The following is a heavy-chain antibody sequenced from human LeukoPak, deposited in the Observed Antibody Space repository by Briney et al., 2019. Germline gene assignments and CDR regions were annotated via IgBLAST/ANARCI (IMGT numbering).Heavy chain of an antibody. D-gene: IGHD5-18*01. J-gene: IGHJ6*03. CDR1: GGYISTSNYY. CDR3: ARGWEYSYGYYSSYYYYYMDV. Sequence: SETLSLTCTVSGGYISTSNYYWGWIRQSPGKGLEWIGNIYYSGSTYYNPSLKSRVSLSIDTSMNQFSLKVNSLTVADTAVYYCARGWEYSYGYYSSYYYYYMDVWGKGTTVTVS. V-gene: IGHV4-39*01. CDR2: IYYSGST.